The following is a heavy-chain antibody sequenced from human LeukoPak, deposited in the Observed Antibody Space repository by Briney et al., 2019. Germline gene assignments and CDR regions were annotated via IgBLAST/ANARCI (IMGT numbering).Heavy chain of an antibody. Sequence: SETLSLTCAVYGGSFSGNYWSWIRQPTGKGLEWIGEINHSGSTNYNPSLKSRVTISVDTSKNQFSLKLSSVTAADTAVYYCARGPLVTLYYYYGMDVWGQGTTVTVSS. CDR1: GGSFSGNY. V-gene: IGHV4-34*01. D-gene: IGHD5-18*01. CDR2: INHSGST. CDR3: ARGPLVTLYYYYGMDV. J-gene: IGHJ6*02.